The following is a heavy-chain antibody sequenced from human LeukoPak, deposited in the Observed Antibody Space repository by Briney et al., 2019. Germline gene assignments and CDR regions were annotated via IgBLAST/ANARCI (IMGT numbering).Heavy chain of an antibody. J-gene: IGHJ4*02. V-gene: IGHV4-59*12. CDR3: ARGQGGNYYLDYFDY. D-gene: IGHD1-26*01. Sequence: SETLSLTCTVTGGSFTTYYWSWIRQPPGKGLEWIGHFYYSGSTNYNPSLRSRVTISVDTSRNQFSLRLTSVTAADTAVYYCARGQGGNYYLDYFDYWGQGALVTVSS. CDR2: FYYSGST. CDR1: GGSFTTYY.